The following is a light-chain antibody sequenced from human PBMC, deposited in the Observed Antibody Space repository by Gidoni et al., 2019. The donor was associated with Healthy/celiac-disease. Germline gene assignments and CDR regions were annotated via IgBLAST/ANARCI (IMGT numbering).Light chain of an antibody. Sequence: DIVMTQSPDSLAVSMGERATINCKSSQSVLYSSNNKNYLVWYQQKPGQPPKLLIYCASTRESGVPDRFSGSGSGTDFTLTISSLQAEDVAVYYCKQYYSTPLTFGGGTKVEIK. J-gene: IGKJ4*01. V-gene: IGKV4-1*01. CDR3: KQYYSTPLT. CDR2: CAS. CDR1: QSVLYSSNNKNY.